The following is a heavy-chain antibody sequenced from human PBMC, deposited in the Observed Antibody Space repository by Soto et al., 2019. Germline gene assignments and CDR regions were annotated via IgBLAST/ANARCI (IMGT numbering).Heavy chain of an antibody. Sequence: ESGGGLVQPGGSLRLSCAASGFTFSSYEMNWVRQAPGKGLEWVSYISSSGSTIYYADSVKGRFTISRDNAKNSLYLQMNSLRAEDTAVYYCARAVSEYQEYYYYYYGMDVWGQGTTVTVSS. J-gene: IGHJ6*02. V-gene: IGHV3-48*03. CDR3: ARAVSEYQEYYYYYYGMDV. CDR1: GFTFSSYE. D-gene: IGHD3-3*01. CDR2: ISSSGSTI.